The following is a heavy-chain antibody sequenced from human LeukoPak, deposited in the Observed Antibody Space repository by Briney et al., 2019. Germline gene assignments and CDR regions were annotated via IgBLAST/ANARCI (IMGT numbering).Heavy chain of an antibody. CDR3: TRDSYINTWHEEGRDY. Sequence: GGSLRLSCAASGFTFSSYWMTWVRQAPGKGLEWVANIKQDGSDKHYVDSVKGRFTISRDNAKNSLYLQMNSLRAEDTAVYYCTRDSYINTWHEEGRDYWGQGTLVTVSS. D-gene: IGHD6-13*01. J-gene: IGHJ4*02. CDR2: IKQDGSDK. V-gene: IGHV3-7*01. CDR1: GFTFSSYW.